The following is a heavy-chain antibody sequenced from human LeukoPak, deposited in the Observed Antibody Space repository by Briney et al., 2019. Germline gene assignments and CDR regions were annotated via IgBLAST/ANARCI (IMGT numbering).Heavy chain of an antibody. CDR3: ARVDRYNGSTDAFDI. J-gene: IGHJ3*02. CDR2: ISAYNGNT. Sequence: ASVKVSCKASSYTFTSYGISWVRQAPGQRLEWMGWISAYNGNTNYAQKLQGRVTMTTDTSTSTAYMELRSLRSDDTAVYYCARVDRYNGSTDAFDIWGQGTMVTVSS. V-gene: IGHV1-18*01. D-gene: IGHD5-12*01. CDR1: SYTFTSYG.